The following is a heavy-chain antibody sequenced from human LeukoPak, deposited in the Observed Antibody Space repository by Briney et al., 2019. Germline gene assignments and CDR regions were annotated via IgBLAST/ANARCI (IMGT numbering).Heavy chain of an antibody. D-gene: IGHD3-9*01. CDR3: ARAPLTYYDILTGYYTPTGVYDY. CDR2: ISSSGAGP. CDR1: GFTFSDYA. J-gene: IGHJ4*02. Sequence: GGSLRLSCAASGFTFSDYAMTWVRQTPGKGLEWLSGISSSGAGPYYADSVKGRFTISRDNSKNTLYLQMNSLRAEDTAVYYCARAPLTYYDILTGYYTPTGVYDYWGQGTLVTVSS. V-gene: IGHV3-23*01.